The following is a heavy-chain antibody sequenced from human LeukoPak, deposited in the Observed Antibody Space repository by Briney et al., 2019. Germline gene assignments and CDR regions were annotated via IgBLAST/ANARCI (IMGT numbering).Heavy chain of an antibody. V-gene: IGHV3-9*01. Sequence: GRSLRLSCAASGFTFDDYAMHWVRQAPGKGLEWVSGISWNSGSIGYADSVKGRFTISRDNAKNSLYLQMNSLRAEDTALYYRAKSPAYYEGACLDYWGQGTLVTVSS. D-gene: IGHD3-22*01. CDR2: ISWNSGSI. CDR1: GFTFDDYA. CDR3: AKSPAYYEGACLDY. J-gene: IGHJ4*02.